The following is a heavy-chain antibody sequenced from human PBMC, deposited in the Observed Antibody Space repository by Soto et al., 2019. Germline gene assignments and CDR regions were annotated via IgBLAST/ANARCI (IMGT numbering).Heavy chain of an antibody. CDR2: IYWDDDK. CDR1: GFSLTTSGVG. Sequence: QITLNESGPTQVKPRQTLTLTCTFSGFSLTTSGVGVGWIRQSPGKAPEWLALIYWDDDKRYSPSLKSRLPITKDTTKNQGVLTMADLDPADTATYYCAHRVLRTVFGLVTTTAIYFDFWGQGTPVAVSS. J-gene: IGHJ4*02. CDR3: AHRVLRTVFGLVTTTAIYFDF. V-gene: IGHV2-5*02. D-gene: IGHD3-3*01.